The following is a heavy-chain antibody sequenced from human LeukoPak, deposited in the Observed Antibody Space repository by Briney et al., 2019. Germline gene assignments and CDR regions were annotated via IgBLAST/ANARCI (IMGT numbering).Heavy chain of an antibody. CDR1: GYTLTSYG. Sequence: GASVKVSCKASGYTLTSYGISWVRQAPGQGLEWMGWISAYNGNTNYAQKLQGRVTMTTDTSTSTAYMELRSLRSDDTAVYYCARDLGVGAPESYYYYYMDVWGKGTTVTVSS. CDR2: ISAYNGNT. CDR3: ARDLGVGAPESYYYYYMDV. D-gene: IGHD1-26*01. V-gene: IGHV1-18*01. J-gene: IGHJ6*03.